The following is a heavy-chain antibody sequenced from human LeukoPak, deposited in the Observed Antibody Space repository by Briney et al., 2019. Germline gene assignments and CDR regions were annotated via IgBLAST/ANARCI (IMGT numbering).Heavy chain of an antibody. J-gene: IGHJ4*02. CDR3: ARRGPDYVCDY. V-gene: IGHV4-34*01. CDR1: GGSFSGYY. Sequence: KASETLSLTCAVYGGSFSGYYWSWIRQPPGKGLEWIGEINHSGSTNYNPSLKSRVTISVDTSKNQFSLKLSSVTAADTAVYYCARRGPDYVCDYWGQGTLVTVSS. D-gene: IGHD4-17*01. CDR2: INHSGST.